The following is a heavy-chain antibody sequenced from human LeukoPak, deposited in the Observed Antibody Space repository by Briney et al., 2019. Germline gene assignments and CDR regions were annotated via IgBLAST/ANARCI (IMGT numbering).Heavy chain of an antibody. CDR3: ARDFYGSGSWTSDY. Sequence: GGSLRLSCAASGFTFSSYSMNWVRQAPGKGLEWVSSISSSSSYIYYADSVKGRFTTSRDNAKNSLYPQMNSLRAEDTAVYYCARDFYGSGSWTSDYWGQGTLVTVSS. D-gene: IGHD3-10*01. CDR2: ISSSSSYI. V-gene: IGHV3-21*01. CDR1: GFTFSSYS. J-gene: IGHJ4*02.